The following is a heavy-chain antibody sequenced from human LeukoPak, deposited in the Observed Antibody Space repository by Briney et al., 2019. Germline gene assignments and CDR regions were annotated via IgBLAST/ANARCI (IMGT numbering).Heavy chain of an antibody. D-gene: IGHD5-12*01. CDR2: ISSNGGST. J-gene: IGHJ4*02. CDR1: GFTFSSYA. V-gene: IGHV3-64D*06. Sequence: GGSLRLSCSASGFTFSSYAMHWVRQAPGKGLEYVSAISSNGGSTYYADSVKGRFTISGDNSKNTLYLQMSSLRAEDTAVYYCVKDGTTDGGYGDFDYWGQGTLVTVSS. CDR3: VKDGTTDGGYGDFDY.